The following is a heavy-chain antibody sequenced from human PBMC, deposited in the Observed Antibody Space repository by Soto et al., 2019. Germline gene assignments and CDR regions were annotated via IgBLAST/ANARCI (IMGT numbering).Heavy chain of an antibody. V-gene: IGHV1-69*13. CDR1: VGTFSSYA. Sequence: SVKGSCKASVGTFSSYAISWVRQAPGQGLEWMGGIIPIFGTANYAQKFQGRVTITADESTSTAYMELSSLRSEDTAVYYCARSPKKDYGGAYYFDYWGQGTLVTVSS. CDR3: ARSPKKDYGGAYYFDY. J-gene: IGHJ4*02. CDR2: IIPIFGTA. D-gene: IGHD4-17*01.